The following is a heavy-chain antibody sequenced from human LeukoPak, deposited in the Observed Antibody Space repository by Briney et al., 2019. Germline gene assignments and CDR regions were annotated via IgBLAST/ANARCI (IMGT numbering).Heavy chain of an antibody. D-gene: IGHD2-2*01. V-gene: IGHV3-53*01. J-gene: IGHJ4*02. Sequence: GGSLRLSCAASGFPVSSNYMTWVRQAPQKGLEWVSTIHSDGTTYYVDSVKGRFTISRDNAKNSLYLQMDSLRAEDTAVYYCANHLACGSMSCPPFDNWGQGTLVTVSS. CDR3: ANHLACGSMSCPPFDN. CDR2: IHSDGTT. CDR1: GFPVSSNY.